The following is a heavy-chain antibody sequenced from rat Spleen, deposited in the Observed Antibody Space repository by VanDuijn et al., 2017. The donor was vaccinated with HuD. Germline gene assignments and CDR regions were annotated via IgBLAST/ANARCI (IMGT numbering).Heavy chain of an antibody. CDR3: VRSEFYYDGSYYYYFDY. J-gene: IGHJ2*01. D-gene: IGHD1-12*02. CDR1: GFSFSNYD. Sequence: EVQLVESGGGLVQPGRSMKLSCAASGFSFSNYDMAWVRQAPTKGLEWVASISYDGSSTYYRDSLKGRFTFSRDNAKSTLYLQMDSLRSEDTATYYCVRSEFYYDGSYYYYFDYWGQGVMVTVSS. V-gene: IGHV5-25*01. CDR2: ISYDGSST.